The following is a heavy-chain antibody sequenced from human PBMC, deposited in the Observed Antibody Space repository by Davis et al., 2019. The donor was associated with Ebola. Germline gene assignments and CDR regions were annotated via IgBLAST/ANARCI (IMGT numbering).Heavy chain of an antibody. Sequence: QTLSLTCAISGDSVSSNSAAWNWIRQSPSRGLEWLGRTYYRSKWYNDYAVSVKSRITINPDTSKNQFSLKLSSVTAADTAVYYCARLDDSSGWYYGGFDYWGQGTLVTVSS. J-gene: IGHJ4*02. CDR2: TYYRSKWYN. D-gene: IGHD6-19*01. V-gene: IGHV6-1*01. CDR3: ARLDDSSGWYYGGFDY. CDR1: GDSVSSNSAA.